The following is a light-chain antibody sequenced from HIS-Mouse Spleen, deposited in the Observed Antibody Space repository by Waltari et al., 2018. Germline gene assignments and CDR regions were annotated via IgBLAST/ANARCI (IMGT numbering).Light chain of an antibody. J-gene: IGLJ2*01. CDR2: EDS. CDR3: YSTDSSGNHRV. Sequence: SYELTQPPSVSVSPGQEARTPCSGAALPQKYAYWYQQKSGQAPVLVIYEDSKRPSGIPERFSGSSSGTMATLTISGAQVEDEADYYCYSTDSSGNHRVFGGGTKLTVL. V-gene: IGLV3-10*01. CDR1: ALPQKY.